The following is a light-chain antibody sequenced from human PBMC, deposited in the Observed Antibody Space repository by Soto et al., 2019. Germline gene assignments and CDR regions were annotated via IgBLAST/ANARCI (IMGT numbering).Light chain of an antibody. CDR1: QSISYY. Sequence: EIVLTQSPATLSLSPGERATLSCRASQSISYYLAWYQQKPGQAPRLLIYNSISRATGTPGRFSGSGSGTDFTLTISSPEPEDFAVYYWQEGSDWPPTFGQGTKLEVK. V-gene: IGKV3-11*01. CDR3: QEGSDWPPT. J-gene: IGKJ2*01. CDR2: NSI.